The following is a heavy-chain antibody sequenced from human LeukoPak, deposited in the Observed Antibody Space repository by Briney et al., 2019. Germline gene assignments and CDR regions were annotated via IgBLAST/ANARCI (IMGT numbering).Heavy chain of an antibody. J-gene: IGHJ4*02. Sequence: GGSLRLSCAASGFTFSTYAVYWVRQAPGKGLEYVSAISGSGVNTYYANSVKGRFTISRDNSKNTLYLQLGSLRAEDMAVYYCARDSSLGMDWGQGTLVTASA. V-gene: IGHV3-64*01. CDR2: ISGSGVNT. D-gene: IGHD1-26*01. CDR3: ARDSSLGMD. CDR1: GFTFSTYA.